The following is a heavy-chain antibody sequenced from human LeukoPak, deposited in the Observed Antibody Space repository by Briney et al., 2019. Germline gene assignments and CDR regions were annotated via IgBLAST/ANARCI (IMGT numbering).Heavy chain of an antibody. CDR3: ATDFYDTT. Sequence: PGGSLRLSCATSGFTFSNAWMNWVRQAPGKGLEWVGRIRSNSDGGTIDYAAPVKGRFALSRDDSKNTLYLQMNSPQTKDTAVYYCATDFYDTTWGQGTLVTVSS. CDR2: IRSNSDGGTI. J-gene: IGHJ5*02. CDR1: GFTFSNAW. V-gene: IGHV3-15*07. D-gene: IGHD3-22*01.